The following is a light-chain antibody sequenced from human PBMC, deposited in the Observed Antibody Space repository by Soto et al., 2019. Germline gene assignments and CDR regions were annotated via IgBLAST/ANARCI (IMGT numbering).Light chain of an antibody. V-gene: IGKV3-20*01. J-gene: IGKJ1*01. Sequence: IVLTQSPVTLSLSPGESATLSCRASQSVSSSYLAWYQQKPGQAPRLLIYGASSRATGIPDRFSGSGSGTDFTLTISRLEPEDFAVYYCQQYGSSPWTFGQGTKVDIK. CDR1: QSVSSSY. CDR3: QQYGSSPWT. CDR2: GAS.